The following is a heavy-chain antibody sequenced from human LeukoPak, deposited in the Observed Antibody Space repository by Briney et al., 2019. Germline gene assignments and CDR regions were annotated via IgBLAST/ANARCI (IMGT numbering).Heavy chain of an antibody. V-gene: IGHV1-2*02. J-gene: IGHJ4*02. CDR3: AREGAIAVDGQFDY. Sequence: GASVKDSCKASGYTFTGYYMHWVRQAPGQGLEWMGWINPNSGGTNYAQKFQGRVTMTRDTSISTAYMELSRLRSDDTAVYYCAREGAIAVDGQFDYWGQGTLVTVSS. CDR1: GYTFTGYY. CDR2: INPNSGGT. D-gene: IGHD6-19*01.